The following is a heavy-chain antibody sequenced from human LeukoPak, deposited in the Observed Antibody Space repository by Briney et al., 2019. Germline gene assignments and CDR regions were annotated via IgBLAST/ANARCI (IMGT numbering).Heavy chain of an antibody. CDR1: GGSISSYY. D-gene: IGHD3-10*01. V-gene: IGHV4-59*01. Sequence: SETLSLTCTVSGGSISSYYWSWIRQPPGKGLEWIGYIYYSGSTNYNPSLKSRVTISVDTSKNQFSLKLSSVTAADTAVYYCARATYGSGSSYYYYGMDVWGQGTTVTVSS. J-gene: IGHJ6*02. CDR2: IYYSGST. CDR3: ARATYGSGSSYYYYGMDV.